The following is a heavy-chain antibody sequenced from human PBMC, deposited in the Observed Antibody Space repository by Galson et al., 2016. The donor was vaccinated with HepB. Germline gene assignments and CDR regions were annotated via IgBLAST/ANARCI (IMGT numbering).Heavy chain of an antibody. V-gene: IGHV2-70*01. CDR1: GFALTRRGMC. Sequence: PALVKPTQTLTVTCTFSGFALTRRGMCVNWIRQTPGKALEWLATIDWDDDKYYSTSLKTRLTISKDTSKNQVVLTMTNMDPVDTCTFYCARSMTAAAPGGSFDVGGQGTLVIVSS. CDR3: ARSMTAAAPGGSFDV. CDR2: IDWDDDK. J-gene: IGHJ3*01. D-gene: IGHD6-13*01.